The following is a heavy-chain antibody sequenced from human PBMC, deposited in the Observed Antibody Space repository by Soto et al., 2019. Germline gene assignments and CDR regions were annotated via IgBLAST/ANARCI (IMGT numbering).Heavy chain of an antibody. V-gene: IGHV3-23*01. CDR2: ISGSGGST. Sequence: GGSLRLSCAASGFTFSSYAMSWVRQAPGKGLEWVSAISGSGGSTYYGDYVKGRFTISRDNSKNTLHLQMNSLRAEETAVYYCAKDIVTIFGVVYDYWGQGTLVTVSS. CDR1: GFTFSSYA. J-gene: IGHJ4*02. CDR3: AKDIVTIFGVVYDY. D-gene: IGHD3-3*01.